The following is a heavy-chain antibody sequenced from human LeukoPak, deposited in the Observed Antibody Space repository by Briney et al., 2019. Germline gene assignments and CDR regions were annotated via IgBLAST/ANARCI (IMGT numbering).Heavy chain of an antibody. D-gene: IGHD3-10*01. CDR1: GGSISSSSYY. CDR2: IYYSGST. J-gene: IGHJ2*01. V-gene: IGHV4-39*01. Sequence: SETLSLTCTVSGGSISSSSYYWGWIRQPPGKGLEWIGSIYYSGSTYYNPSLESRVTISVDTSKNQFSLKLSSVTAADTAVYYCARYGPYYPFDLWGRGTLVTVSS. CDR3: ARYGPYYPFDL.